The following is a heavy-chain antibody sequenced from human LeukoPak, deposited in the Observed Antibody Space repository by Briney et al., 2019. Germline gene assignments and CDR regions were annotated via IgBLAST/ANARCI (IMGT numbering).Heavy chain of an antibody. Sequence: GGSLRLSCAASGFTFSIYGMHWVRQAPGKGLECVAVIWFDGSNKYYADSVKGRFTISRDNSKNTLYLQMNSLRAEDTAVYYCANGYCSSTSCYGPTDPFDYWGQGTLVTVSS. J-gene: IGHJ4*02. CDR1: GFTFSIYG. V-gene: IGHV3-33*06. D-gene: IGHD2-2*01. CDR2: IWFDGSNK. CDR3: ANGYCSSTSCYGPTDPFDY.